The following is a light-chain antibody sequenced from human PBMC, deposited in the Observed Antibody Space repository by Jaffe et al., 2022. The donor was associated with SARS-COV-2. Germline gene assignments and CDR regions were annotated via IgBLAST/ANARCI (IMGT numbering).Light chain of an antibody. CDR3: CSYVSSFTVV. V-gene: IGLV2-11*01. CDR2: DVT. J-gene: IGLJ2*01. CDR1: SSDVGGYNH. Sequence: QSALTQPRSVSGSPGQSVTMSCSGTSSDVGGYNHVSWYQQNPGKAPKLMIYDVTKRPSGVPDRFSGSKSGNTASLTISGLQAEDEADYFCCSYVSSFTVVFGGGTKLTVL.